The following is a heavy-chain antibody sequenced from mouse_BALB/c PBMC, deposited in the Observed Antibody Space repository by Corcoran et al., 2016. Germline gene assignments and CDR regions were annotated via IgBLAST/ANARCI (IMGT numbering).Heavy chain of an antibody. V-gene: IGHV1S34*01. J-gene: IGHJ4*01. CDR1: GYSFTGYY. CDR2: ISCYNGAT. D-gene: IGHD2-4*01. CDR3: GRGDYDDPLYAMDY. Sequence: LVETGASVKISCKASGYSFTGYYMHWVKQSHGKSLEWIGYISCYNGATSYNQKFKGKATFTVDTSSSTAYMQFNRLTSEDSAVYYCGRGDYDDPLYAMDYWGQGTSVTVSS.